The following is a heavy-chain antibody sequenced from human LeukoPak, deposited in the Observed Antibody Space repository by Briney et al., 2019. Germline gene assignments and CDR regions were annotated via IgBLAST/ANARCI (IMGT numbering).Heavy chain of an antibody. Sequence: ASVKVSCKASGYTFTGYYMHWVRQAPGQGREWMGWINPNSGGTNYAQKFQGRVTMTRDTSISTAYMELSRLRSDDTAVYYCARSVEGYCSGGSCYYYYYYMDVWGKGTTVTVSS. CDR1: GYTFTGYY. CDR3: ARSVEGYCSGGSCYYYYYYMDV. D-gene: IGHD2-15*01. CDR2: INPNSGGT. V-gene: IGHV1-2*02. J-gene: IGHJ6*03.